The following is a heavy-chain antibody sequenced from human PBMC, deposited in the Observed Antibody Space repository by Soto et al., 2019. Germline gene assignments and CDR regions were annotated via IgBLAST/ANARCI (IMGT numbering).Heavy chain of an antibody. J-gene: IGHJ4*02. CDR1: GYTFTSYA. Sequence: ASVKVSCNASGYTFTSYAMHWVRQAPGQRLEWMGWINAGNGNTKYSQKFQGRVTITRDTSASTAYMELSSLRSEDTAVYYCVRDLDYGDSVHYFDYWGQGTLVTVSS. CDR2: INAGNGNT. V-gene: IGHV1-3*01. CDR3: VRDLDYGDSVHYFDY. D-gene: IGHD4-17*01.